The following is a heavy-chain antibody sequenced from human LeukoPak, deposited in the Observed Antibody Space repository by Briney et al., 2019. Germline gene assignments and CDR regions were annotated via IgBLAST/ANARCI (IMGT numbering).Heavy chain of an antibody. CDR3: AKGKRGNYDY. D-gene: IGHD1-26*01. V-gene: IGHV3-23*01. Sequence: GGSLRLSCAASGFTFSTYAMTWVRQAPGKGLEWVSSITDRGGDTYFADSVKGRFTLSRDNSKNMLYLQMNSLRAEDTAVYYCAKGKRGNYDYWGKGALVTVSS. CDR1: GFTFSTYA. CDR2: ITDRGGDT. J-gene: IGHJ4*02.